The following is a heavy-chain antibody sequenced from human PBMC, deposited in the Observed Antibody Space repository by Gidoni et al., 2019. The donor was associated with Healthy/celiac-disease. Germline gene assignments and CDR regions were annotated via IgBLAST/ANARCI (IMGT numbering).Heavy chain of an antibody. CDR1: GFTFSSYS. CDR3: AREPPLAVAGTGLYYYYYMDV. J-gene: IGHJ6*03. Sequence: EVQLVESGGGLVQPGGSLRLSCSASGFTFSSYSMHWVRQAPGKGLEWLSYISSSSSTIYYADSVKGRFTISRDNAKNSLYLQMNSLRDEDTAVYYCAREPPLAVAGTGLYYYYYMDVWGKGTTVTVSS. D-gene: IGHD6-19*01. V-gene: IGHV3-48*02. CDR2: ISSSSSTI.